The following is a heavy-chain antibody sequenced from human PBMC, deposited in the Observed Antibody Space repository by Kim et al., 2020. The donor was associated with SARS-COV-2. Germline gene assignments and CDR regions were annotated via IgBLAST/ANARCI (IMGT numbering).Heavy chain of an antibody. Sequence: GGSLRLSCAASGFTVSSNYMSWVRQAPGKGLEWVSVIYSGGSTYYADSVKGRFTISRDNSKNTLYLQMNSLRAEDTAVYYCARERGYSYAPRGYYFDYWGQGTLVTVSS. D-gene: IGHD5-18*01. CDR3: ARERGYSYAPRGYYFDY. J-gene: IGHJ4*02. CDR1: GFTVSSNY. V-gene: IGHV3-53*01. CDR2: IYSGGST.